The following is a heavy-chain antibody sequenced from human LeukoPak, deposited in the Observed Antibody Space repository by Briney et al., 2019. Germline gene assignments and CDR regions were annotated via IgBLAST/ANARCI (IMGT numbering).Heavy chain of an antibody. V-gene: IGHV3-23*01. CDR3: AKGLHGGVGYGVDV. CDR1: GFTFSNYA. Sequence: QLGGSLRLSCTASGFTFSNYAMTWVRQAPGKGLEWVSSISGTGGRTYSADSVKGRFTISRDNSKNTLYLQMKNLRVEHTAVYYCAKGLHGGVGYGVDVWGQGTTVSVSS. CDR2: ISGTGGRT. D-gene: IGHD3-16*01. J-gene: IGHJ6*02.